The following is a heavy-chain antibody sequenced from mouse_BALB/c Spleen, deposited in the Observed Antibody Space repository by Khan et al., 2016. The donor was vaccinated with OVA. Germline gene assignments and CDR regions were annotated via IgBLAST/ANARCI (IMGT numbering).Heavy chain of an antibody. CDR3: TIGNYPYYTLHY. J-gene: IGHJ4*01. CDR1: CYTFTTYW. Sequence: QVQLQQPGTELVKPGASVKLSCEASCYTFTTYWMHWVKLRPGQGFEWIGEINPNNGGTNYNEKFKKKVTLTVDNSSSTAYMPLSSLTSEDSAVYYCTIGNYPYYTLHYWGQGTSVTVSS. V-gene: IGHV1-53*01. D-gene: IGHD2-1*01. CDR2: INPNNGGT.